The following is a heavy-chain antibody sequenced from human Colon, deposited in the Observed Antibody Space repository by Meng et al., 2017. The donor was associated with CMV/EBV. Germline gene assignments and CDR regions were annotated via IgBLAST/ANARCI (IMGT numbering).Heavy chain of an antibody. CDR2: ISSGGDYI. J-gene: IGHJ4*02. D-gene: IGHD6-13*01. V-gene: IGHV3-21*01. Sequence: VQLVESGGXXXXXGXSLXLSCAASGFTFSSYSLNWVRQAPVKGLEWVSSISSGGDYIYYADSVKGRFTISRDNAKNSLYLQMNSLRAEDTSVYYCARGARIAAIGGFYYYDYWGQGTLVTVSS. CDR3: ARGARIAAIGGFYYYDY. CDR1: GFTFSSYS.